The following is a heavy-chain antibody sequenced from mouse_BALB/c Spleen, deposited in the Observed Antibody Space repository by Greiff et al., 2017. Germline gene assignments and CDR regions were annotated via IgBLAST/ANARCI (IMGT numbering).Heavy chain of an antibody. V-gene: IGHV1-9*01. Sequence: QVQLKQSGAELMKPGASVKISCKATGYTFSSYWIEWVKQRPGHGLEWIGEILPGSGSTNYNEKFKGKATFTADTSSNTAYMQLSSLTSEDSAVYYCAYGGDGYSLDYWGQGTTLTVSS. J-gene: IGHJ2*01. D-gene: IGHD2-3*01. CDR2: ILPGSGST. CDR1: GYTFSSYW. CDR3: AYGGDGYSLDY.